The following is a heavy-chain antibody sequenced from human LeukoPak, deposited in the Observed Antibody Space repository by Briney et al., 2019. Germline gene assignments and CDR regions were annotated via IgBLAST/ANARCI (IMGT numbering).Heavy chain of an antibody. CDR2: IYYSGST. V-gene: IGHV4-59*01. D-gene: IGHD2-15*01. CDR1: GGSISSYY. CDR3: ARAASGPLFDY. J-gene: IGHJ4*02. Sequence: KASETLSLTCTVSGGSISSYYWSWIRQPPGKGLEWIGYIYYSGSTNYNPSLKSRVTISVDTSKNQFSLKLSSVTAADTAVYYCARAASGPLFDYWGQGTLVTVSS.